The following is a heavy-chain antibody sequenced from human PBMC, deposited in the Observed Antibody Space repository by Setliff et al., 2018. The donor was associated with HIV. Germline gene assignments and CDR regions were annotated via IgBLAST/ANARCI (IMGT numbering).Heavy chain of an antibody. V-gene: IGHV1-2*04. J-gene: IGHJ5*02. CDR2: INPKSDGT. CDR3: AADRSWEEGCIGDNCYRGYTWFDP. CDR1: GYTFTGYY. Sequence: ASVKVSCKASGYTFTGYYMHWVRQAPGQGLEWMGWINPKSDGTNYAQKFQGWITMTRDTSISTAYMELSSLRSEDTAVYYCAADRSWEEGCIGDNCYRGYTWFDPWGQGTMVTVSS. D-gene: IGHD2-15*01.